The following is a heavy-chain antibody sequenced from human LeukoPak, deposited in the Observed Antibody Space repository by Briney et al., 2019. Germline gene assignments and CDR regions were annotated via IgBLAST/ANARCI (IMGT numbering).Heavy chain of an antibody. V-gene: IGHV4-39*01. Sequence: PSETLSLTCIVSGGSISSSSHYWGWLRQPPGKGLEWIVTINYSGSTYNNPSLKSRITLSVDTSKNQFSLKLSSVTAADTAVYYCARQGSRRIWYFDLWGRGTLVTVSS. D-gene: IGHD1-26*01. CDR3: ARQGSRRIWYFDL. CDR1: GGSISSSSHY. J-gene: IGHJ2*01. CDR2: INYSGST.